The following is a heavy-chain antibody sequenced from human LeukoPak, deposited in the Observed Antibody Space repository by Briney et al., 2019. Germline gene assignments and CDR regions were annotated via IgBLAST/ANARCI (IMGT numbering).Heavy chain of an antibody. CDR3: ARDGRFETFDY. J-gene: IGHJ4*02. D-gene: IGHD3-10*01. V-gene: IGHV4-39*07. CDR1: GGSISMSSYY. CDR2: IFYSGST. Sequence: PSETLSLTCTVSGGSISMSSYYWGWIRQPPGKGLEWIGNIFYSGSTYYSPSLKSRVTISLDTSRNQFSLKLNSVTAADTAVYYCARDGRFETFDYWGQGTLVTVSS.